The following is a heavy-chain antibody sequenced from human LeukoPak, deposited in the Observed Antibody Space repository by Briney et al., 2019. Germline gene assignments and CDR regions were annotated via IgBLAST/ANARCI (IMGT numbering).Heavy chain of an antibody. D-gene: IGHD3-3*01. V-gene: IGHV3-21*01. CDR2: ISSSSSYI. Sequence: PGGSLRLSCAASGFTFSSYSMNWVRQAPGKGLEWVSSISSSSSYIYYADSVKGRFTISRDNAKNSLYLQMNSLRAEDTAAYYCAREGSSYDFWSGYYDYYYGMDVWGQGTTVTVSS. CDR1: GFTFSSYS. CDR3: AREGSSYDFWSGYYDYYYGMDV. J-gene: IGHJ6*02.